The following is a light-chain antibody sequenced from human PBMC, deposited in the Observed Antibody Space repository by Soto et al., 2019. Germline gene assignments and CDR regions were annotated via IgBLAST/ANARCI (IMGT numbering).Light chain of an antibody. CDR3: LLYDGGAWV. J-gene: IGLJ3*02. Sequence: QAVVTQEPSLTVSPGGTVTLTCASSTGAVTSGHYPNWFQQKPGQAPRALIYTTSNKHPWTPARFSGSLLGGKAALTLSGVQPEDEAEYYCLLYDGGAWVFGGGTKLTVL. V-gene: IGLV7-43*01. CDR1: TGAVTSGHY. CDR2: TTS.